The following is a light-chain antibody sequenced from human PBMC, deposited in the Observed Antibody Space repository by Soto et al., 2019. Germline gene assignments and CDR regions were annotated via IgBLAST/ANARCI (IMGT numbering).Light chain of an antibody. V-gene: IGKV1-12*01. CDR3: QQASSLPHT. CDR1: QGSSTW. J-gene: IGKJ2*01. CDR2: GAS. Sequence: DIQMTQSPSSVSASVGDRVTLTCRASQGSSTWLAWYQQKPGKVPKLLIYGASRLQTGVPSRFSGSGSGTDFTLTTSSLQPEDFATYYCQQASSLPHTFGQGTRVEIK.